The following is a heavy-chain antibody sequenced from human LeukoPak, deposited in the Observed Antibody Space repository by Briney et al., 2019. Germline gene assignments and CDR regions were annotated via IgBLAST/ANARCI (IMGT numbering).Heavy chain of an antibody. Sequence: SETLSLTCTVSGGSISSYYWSWIRQPPGKGLEWIGYIYYSGSTYYNPSLKSRVTISVDTSKNQFSLKLSSVTAADTAVYYCARDPVDTAFDYWGQGTLVTVSS. V-gene: IGHV4-59*12. J-gene: IGHJ4*02. CDR3: ARDPVDTAFDY. CDR1: GGSISSYY. CDR2: IYYSGST. D-gene: IGHD5-18*01.